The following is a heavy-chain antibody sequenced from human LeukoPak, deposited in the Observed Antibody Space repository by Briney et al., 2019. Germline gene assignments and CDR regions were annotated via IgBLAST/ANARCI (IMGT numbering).Heavy chain of an antibody. J-gene: IGHJ6*02. D-gene: IGHD3-3*01. Sequence: PGGSLRLSCVASGFTFSTYWMTWVRQAPGKGLECVAIIKQDGSEKYYVDSVKGRFTISRDNAKNSLYLQMNSLRAEDTAVYYCARDQAYDFWSGYTPSYYYYGMDVWGQGTTVTVSS. V-gene: IGHV3-7*01. CDR3: ARDQAYDFWSGYTPSYYYYGMDV. CDR1: GFTFSTYW. CDR2: IKQDGSEK.